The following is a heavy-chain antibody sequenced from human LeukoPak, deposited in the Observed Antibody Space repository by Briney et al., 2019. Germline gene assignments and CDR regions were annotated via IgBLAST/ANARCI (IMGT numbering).Heavy chain of an antibody. V-gene: IGHV3-30-3*01. J-gene: IGHJ6*02. CDR2: ISYDGSNK. D-gene: IGHD6-19*01. CDR1: GFTFSSYA. CDR3: AKGPPIGWPPQGVDV. Sequence: GRSLRLSCAASGFTFSSYAMHWVRQAPGKGLEWVAVISYDGSNKYYADSVKGRFTISRDNSKNTLYLQMNSLRAEDTAVYYCAKGPPIGWPPQGVDVWGQGTTVTVSS.